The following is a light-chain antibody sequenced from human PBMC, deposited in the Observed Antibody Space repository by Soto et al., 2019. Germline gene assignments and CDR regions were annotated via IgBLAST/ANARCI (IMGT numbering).Light chain of an antibody. V-gene: IGKV3-20*01. CDR1: QRVSSSY. Sequence: ENIVTQSPATLSLSPGERATLSCRASQRVSSSYLAWYQQKPGQAPRLLIYGASNRATGIPERFSGSGSGTDFTLTISSLEPEDFAVYYCQQYGTSPITFGQGTRLEIK. CDR2: GAS. CDR3: QQYGTSPIT. J-gene: IGKJ5*01.